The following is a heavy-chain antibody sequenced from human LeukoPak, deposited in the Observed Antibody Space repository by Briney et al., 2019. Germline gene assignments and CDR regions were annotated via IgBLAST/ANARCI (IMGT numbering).Heavy chain of an antibody. V-gene: IGHV4-4*07. CDR1: GGSISSYY. J-gene: IGHJ3*02. Sequence: SETLSLTCTVSGGSISSYYWSWIRQPAGKGLEWIGRIYTSGSTNYNPSLKSRVTISVDTAKNQFSLKLSSVTAADTAVYYCARVDIVATIEDAFDIWGQGTMVTVSS. D-gene: IGHD5-12*01. CDR2: IYTSGST. CDR3: ARVDIVATIEDAFDI.